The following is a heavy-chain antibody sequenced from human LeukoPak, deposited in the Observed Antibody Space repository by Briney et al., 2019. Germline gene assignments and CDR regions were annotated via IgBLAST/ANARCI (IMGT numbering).Heavy chain of an antibody. D-gene: IGHD3-22*01. V-gene: IGHV1-2*02. CDR2: INPNSGGT. Sequence: ASVKVSCKASGYTFTVYYMHWVRQAPGQGLEWMGWINPNSGGTNYAQKFQGRVTITRNTSISTAYMELSRLRSDDTAVYYCARGGGNSGYYFSYWGQGTPVTVSS. J-gene: IGHJ4*02. CDR1: GYTFTVYY. CDR3: ARGGGNSGYYFSY.